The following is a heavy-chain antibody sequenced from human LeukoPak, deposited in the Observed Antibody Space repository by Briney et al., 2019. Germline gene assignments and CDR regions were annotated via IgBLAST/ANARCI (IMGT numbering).Heavy chain of an antibody. CDR2: ISSSSSYI. Sequence: GGSLRLSCAASGFTFSSYSMNWVRQAPGKGLEWVPSISSSSSYIYYADSVKGRFTISRDNAKNSLYLQMDSLRAEDTAVYYCARGYCGGDCYLFDYWGQGTLVTVSS. D-gene: IGHD2-21*02. CDR1: GFTFSSYS. J-gene: IGHJ4*02. V-gene: IGHV3-21*01. CDR3: ARGYCGGDCYLFDY.